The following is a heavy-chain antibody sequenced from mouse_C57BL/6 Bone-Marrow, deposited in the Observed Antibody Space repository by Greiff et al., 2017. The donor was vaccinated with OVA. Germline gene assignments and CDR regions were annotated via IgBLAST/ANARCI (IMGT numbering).Heavy chain of an antibody. CDR2: IYPRSGNT. D-gene: IGHD3-2*02. Sequence: VQLQQSGAELARPGASVKLSFKASGYTFTSYGISWVKQRTGQGLEWIGEIYPRSGNTYYNEKFKGKATLTADKSSSTAYMELRSLTSEDSAVYFCARFRAAQAKAWFAYWGQGTLVTVSA. J-gene: IGHJ3*01. CDR1: GYTFTSYG. V-gene: IGHV1-81*01. CDR3: ARFRAAQAKAWFAY.